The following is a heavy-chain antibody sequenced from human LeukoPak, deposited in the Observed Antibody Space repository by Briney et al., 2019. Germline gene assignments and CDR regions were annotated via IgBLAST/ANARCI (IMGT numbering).Heavy chain of an antibody. J-gene: IGHJ6*03. CDR3: ARDRNYYYYYYMDV. CDR1: GYSISSGYY. CDR2: IYTSGST. V-gene: IGHV4-38-2*02. Sequence: SETLSLTCTVSGYSISSGYYWSWIRQPPGKGLEWIGRIYTSGSTNYNPSLKSRVTISVDTSKNQFSLKLSSVTAADTAVYYCARDRNYYYYYYMDVWGKGTTVTISS.